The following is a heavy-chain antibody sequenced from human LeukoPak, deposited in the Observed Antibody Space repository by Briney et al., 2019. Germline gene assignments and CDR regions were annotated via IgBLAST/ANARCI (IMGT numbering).Heavy chain of an antibody. CDR1: GFSFSNHW. Sequence: GGSLRLSCAASGFSFSNHWMTWVRQAPGKGPEWVANIKPDGSQQYYVDSMKGRFTISRDNAKNSLYLQMNSLRTEDTAVYYCARVGYYDSSGHYPFDYWGQGTLVTVSS. CDR2: IKPDGSQQ. V-gene: IGHV3-7*03. J-gene: IGHJ4*02. D-gene: IGHD3-22*01. CDR3: ARVGYYDSSGHYPFDY.